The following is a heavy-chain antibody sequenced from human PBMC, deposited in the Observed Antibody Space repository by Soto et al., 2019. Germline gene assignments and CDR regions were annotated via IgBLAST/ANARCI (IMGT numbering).Heavy chain of an antibody. CDR2: MSYSGTT. CDR3: VRKDYYESSX. D-gene: IGHD3-22*01. V-gene: IGHV4-39*01. Sequence: PAETLSLTCTVSGGSISSVGYYWAWIRQPPGKGLELLGSMSYSGTTYYNTSLKSRATISVETSTNQYSLKVTSVTAADTAVYYCVRKDYYESSXWGRGTLVPVSX. J-gene: IGHJ4*02. CDR1: GGSISSVGYY.